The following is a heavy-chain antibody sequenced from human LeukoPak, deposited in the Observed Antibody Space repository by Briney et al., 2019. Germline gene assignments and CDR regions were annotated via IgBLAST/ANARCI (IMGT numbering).Heavy chain of an antibody. Sequence: SGPALVKPTQTLTLTCPFSGFSLSTPGMCVSWIRQSPGKALEWLARIDWDDDKYYSTTLKTRLTISKDTSKNQVVLTMTNMDPVDTATYYCARVSVAYYFDFWGQGTLVTVSS. V-gene: IGHV2-70*11. CDR1: GFSLSTPGMC. CDR3: ARVSVAYYFDF. J-gene: IGHJ4*02. CDR2: IDWDDDK. D-gene: IGHD6-19*01.